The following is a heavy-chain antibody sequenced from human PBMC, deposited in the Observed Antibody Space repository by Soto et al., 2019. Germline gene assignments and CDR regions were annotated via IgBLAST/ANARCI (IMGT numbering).Heavy chain of an antibody. Sequence: EVQLLESGGGLVQPGGSLRLSCAASGFTFSSYAMSWVRQAPGKGLEWVSAISGSGGSTYYADSVKGRFTISRDNSKNTLYLQKNSLRADDTAVYYCAKDGLRGLLWFGAWGQGTMVTVSS. D-gene: IGHD3-10*01. CDR1: GFTFSSYA. J-gene: IGHJ3*01. CDR3: AKDGLRGLLWFGA. CDR2: ISGSGGST. V-gene: IGHV3-23*01.